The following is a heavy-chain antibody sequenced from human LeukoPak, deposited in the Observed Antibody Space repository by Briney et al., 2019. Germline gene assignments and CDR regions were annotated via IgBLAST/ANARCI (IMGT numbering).Heavy chain of an antibody. J-gene: IGHJ4*02. D-gene: IGHD3-3*01. V-gene: IGHV3-23*01. CDR2: ISGSGGST. CDR1: GLTFSSQT. CDR3: AKDSYD. Sequence: GGSLRLSCEVSGLTFSSQTMHWLRQAPGKGLEWVSAISGSGGSTYYADSVKGRFTISRDNSKNTLYLQMNSLRAEDTAVYYCAKDSYDWGQGTLVTVSS.